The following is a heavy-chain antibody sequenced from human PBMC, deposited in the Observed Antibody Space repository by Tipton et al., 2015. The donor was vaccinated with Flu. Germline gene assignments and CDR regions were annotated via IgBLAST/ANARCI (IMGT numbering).Heavy chain of an antibody. CDR1: GFTFSSYD. D-gene: IGHD6-19*01. J-gene: IGHJ6*02. CDR2: IGTAGDT. CDR3: ARGGSGWYYYYYYGMDV. Sequence: CAASGFTFSSYDMHWVRQATGKGLEWVSAIGTAGDTYYPGSVKGRFTISRENAKNSLYLQMNSLRAGDTAVYYCARGGSGWYYYYYYGMDVWGQGTTVTVSS. V-gene: IGHV3-13*01.